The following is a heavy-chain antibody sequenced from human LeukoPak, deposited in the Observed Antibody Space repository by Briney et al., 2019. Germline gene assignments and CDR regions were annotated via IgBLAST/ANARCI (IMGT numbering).Heavy chain of an antibody. J-gene: IGHJ5*02. Sequence: GGSLRLSCAASGFTFSSYGMHWVRQAPGKGLEWVSAISGSGGSTYYADSVKGRFTISRDNSKNTLYLQMNSLRAEDTAVYYCAKDNPPYDFWSGYSPNWFDPWGQGTLVTVSS. V-gene: IGHV3-23*01. CDR3: AKDNPPYDFWSGYSPNWFDP. D-gene: IGHD3-3*01. CDR2: ISGSGGST. CDR1: GFTFSSYG.